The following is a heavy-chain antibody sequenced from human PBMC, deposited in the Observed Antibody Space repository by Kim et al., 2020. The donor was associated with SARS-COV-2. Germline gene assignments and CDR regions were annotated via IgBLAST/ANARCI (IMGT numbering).Heavy chain of an antibody. J-gene: IGHJ6*03. V-gene: IGHV3-30*18. D-gene: IGHD2-2*01. CDR3: AKEVVVPAATWYYYYYYMDV. CDR1: GFTFSSYG. Sequence: GGSLRLSCAASGFTFSSYGMHWVRQAPGKGLEWEAVISYDGSNKYYADSVKGRFTISRDNSKNTLYLQMNSLRAEDTAVYYCAKEVVVPAATWYYYYYYMDVWGKGTTVTVSS. CDR2: ISYDGSNK.